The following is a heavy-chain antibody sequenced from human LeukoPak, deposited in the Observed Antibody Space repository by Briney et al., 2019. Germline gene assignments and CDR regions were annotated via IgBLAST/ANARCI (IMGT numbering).Heavy chain of an antibody. CDR3: ARVYWRFGELSASYYYYMDV. J-gene: IGHJ6*03. Sequence: PGGSLRLSCAASGFTSSSYEMNWVRQAPGKGLEWVSYISSSGSTIYYADSVKGRFTISRDNAENSLYLQMNSLRAEDTAVYYCARVYWRFGELSASYYYYMDVWGKGTTVTVSS. D-gene: IGHD3-10*01. CDR1: GFTSSSYE. V-gene: IGHV3-48*03. CDR2: ISSSGSTI.